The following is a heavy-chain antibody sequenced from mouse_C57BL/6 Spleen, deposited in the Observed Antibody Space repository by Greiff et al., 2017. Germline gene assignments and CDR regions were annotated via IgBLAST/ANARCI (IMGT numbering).Heavy chain of an antibody. J-gene: IGHJ3*01. CDR2: ISYDGSN. CDR3: ASYGSSYEGFAY. V-gene: IGHV3-6*01. Sequence: EVKLMESGPGLVKPSQSLSLTCSVTGYSITSGYYWNWIRQFPGNKLEWMGYISYDGSNNYNPSLKNRISITRDTSKNQFFLKLNSVTTEDTATYYCASYGSSYEGFAYWGQGTLVTVSA. CDR1: GYSITSGYY. D-gene: IGHD1-1*01.